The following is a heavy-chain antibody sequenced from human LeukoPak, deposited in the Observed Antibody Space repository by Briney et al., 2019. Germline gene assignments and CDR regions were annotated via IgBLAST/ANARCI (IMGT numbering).Heavy chain of an antibody. Sequence: AGGSLRLSCAASGFTFSSYAMSWVRQAPGKGLEWVSAISGSGSSTYYADSVKGRFTISRDNSKNTLYLQMNSLRAEDTAVYYCAKDQQRYCSGGSCLSSFDYWGQGTLVTVSS. D-gene: IGHD2-15*01. CDR2: ISGSGSST. CDR1: GFTFSSYA. J-gene: IGHJ4*02. CDR3: AKDQQRYCSGGSCLSSFDY. V-gene: IGHV3-23*01.